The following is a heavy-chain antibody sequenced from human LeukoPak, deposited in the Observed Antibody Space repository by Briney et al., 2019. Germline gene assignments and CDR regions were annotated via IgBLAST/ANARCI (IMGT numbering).Heavy chain of an antibody. V-gene: IGHV4-34*01. CDR1: GGSFSGYY. D-gene: IGHD1-26*01. CDR2: INHSGST. CDR3: ARGRKGELPHYFDY. Sequence: SETLSLTCAVYGGSFSGYYRSWIRQPPGKGLERIGEINHSGSTNYNPSLKSRVTISVDTSKNQFSLKLSSVTAADTAVYYCARGRKGELPHYFDYWGQGTLVTVSS. J-gene: IGHJ4*02.